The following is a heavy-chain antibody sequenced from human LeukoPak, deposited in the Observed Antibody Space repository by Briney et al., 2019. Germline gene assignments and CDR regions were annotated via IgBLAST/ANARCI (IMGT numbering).Heavy chain of an antibody. J-gene: IGHJ3*02. CDR3: ARHYYDFWSGSHDAFDI. V-gene: IGHV4-34*01. CDR1: GVSFSGYY. CDR2: INHSGST. Sequence: SETLSLTCAVYGVSFSGYYWSWVRQPPGKGLEWIGEINHSGSTNYNPSLKSRVTISVDTSKNQFSLRLNSVTAADTAVYYCARHYYDFWSGSHDAFDIWGQGTMVTVSS. D-gene: IGHD3-3*01.